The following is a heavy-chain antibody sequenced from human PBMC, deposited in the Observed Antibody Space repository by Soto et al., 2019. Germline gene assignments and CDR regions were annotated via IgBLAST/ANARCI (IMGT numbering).Heavy chain of an antibody. CDR3: VRVKRAGASHNWFER. CDR2: INHSAST. J-gene: IGHJ5*02. V-gene: IGHV4-34*01. D-gene: IGHD1-26*01. Sequence: PSKTLSLPCAVYGRSFSGYYWSWFRQPPGKGLEWIGEINHSASTNYNPSLTSRITISVDTSTNQFSLKLSSVTAADTAVYYCVRVKRAGASHNWFERLCQGTLVTVSS. CDR1: GRSFSGYY.